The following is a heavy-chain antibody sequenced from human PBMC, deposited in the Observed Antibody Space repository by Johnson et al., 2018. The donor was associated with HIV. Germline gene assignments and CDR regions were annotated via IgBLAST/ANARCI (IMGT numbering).Heavy chain of an antibody. V-gene: IGHV3-30*19. CDR2: ISYDGSNK. D-gene: IGHD1-26*01. CDR1: GFTFSSYG. CDR3: ARDYREANAFDI. Sequence: QVQLVESGGGVVQPGGSLRLSCAASGFTFSSYGMHWVRQAPGKGLEWVAVISYDGSNKSYADSVKGRFTISRDNSKNTLYLQMNSLRAEDTAVYYCARDYREANAFDIWGQGTMVTVSS. J-gene: IGHJ3*02.